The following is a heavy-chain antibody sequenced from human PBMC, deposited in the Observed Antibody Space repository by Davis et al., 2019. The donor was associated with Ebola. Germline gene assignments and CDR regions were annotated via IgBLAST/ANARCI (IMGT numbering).Heavy chain of an antibody. Sequence: AASVKVSCKASGYTFTSYDINWVRQATGQGFEWMGWMNPNSGNTGYAQKFQGRVTMTTDTSTSTAYMELRSLRSDDTAVYYCARAPFGELLYYYGMDVWGQGTTVTVSS. CDR1: GYTFTSYD. V-gene: IGHV1-8*01. D-gene: IGHD3-10*01. CDR3: ARAPFGELLYYYGMDV. J-gene: IGHJ6*02. CDR2: MNPNSGNT.